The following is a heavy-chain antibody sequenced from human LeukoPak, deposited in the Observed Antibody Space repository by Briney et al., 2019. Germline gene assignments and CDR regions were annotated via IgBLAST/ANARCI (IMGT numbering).Heavy chain of an antibody. CDR3: ARQWDSSSWYYFDY. Sequence: ASETLSLTCTVSGGSLISHYWSWIRQSPEKGLEWIGYIQNTGTTNYNPSLKSRVTMSVDTSKKQLSLSLTSVTAADTAVYYCARQWDSSSWYYFDYWGQGTLVTVSS. CDR1: GGSLISHY. D-gene: IGHD6-13*01. CDR2: IQNTGTT. J-gene: IGHJ4*02. V-gene: IGHV4-59*08.